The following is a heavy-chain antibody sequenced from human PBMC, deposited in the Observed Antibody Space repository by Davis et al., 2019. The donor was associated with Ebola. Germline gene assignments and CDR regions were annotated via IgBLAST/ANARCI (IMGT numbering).Heavy chain of an antibody. CDR1: GYTFTNYD. J-gene: IGHJ5*02. Sequence: AASVKVSCKASGYTFTNYDVHWVRQGTGQGLEWIGWVNPNSANTGYGQKFQGRVTMTRNTSISTAYMKLSSLTSEDTAVYYCARGRKVAKMGSWFDPWGQGTLVTVSS. D-gene: IGHD5-12*01. V-gene: IGHV1-8*01. CDR3: ARGRKVAKMGSWFDP. CDR2: VNPNSANT.